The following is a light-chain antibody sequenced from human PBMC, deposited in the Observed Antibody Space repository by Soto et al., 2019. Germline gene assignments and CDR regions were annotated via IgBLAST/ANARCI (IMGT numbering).Light chain of an antibody. CDR3: QQYNTYS. J-gene: IGKJ2*01. CDR2: KTS. V-gene: IGKV1-5*03. CDR1: QSVNSW. Sequence: DIEMTQSPSTLSASVGDRVSITCRASQSVNSWLAWYQQKPGKAPKLLIYKTSTLESGVPSRVSGSGSGTEFTITISNLQPDDFATYYCQQYNTYSFGQGTKVEIK.